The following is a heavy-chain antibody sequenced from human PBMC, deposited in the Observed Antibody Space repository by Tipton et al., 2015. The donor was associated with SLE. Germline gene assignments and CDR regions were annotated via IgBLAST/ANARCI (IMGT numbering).Heavy chain of an antibody. J-gene: IGHJ4*02. CDR1: GFTFGDYA. V-gene: IGHV3-49*04. CDR2: IRSKAYGGTT. Sequence: SLRLSCTASGFTFGDYAMGWVRQAPGKGLEWVGFIRSKAYGGTTEYAASVKGRFTISRDDSKSIAYLQMNSLKTEDTAVYYCTPVAGDYWGQGTLVTVSS. CDR3: TPVAGDY. D-gene: IGHD6-19*01.